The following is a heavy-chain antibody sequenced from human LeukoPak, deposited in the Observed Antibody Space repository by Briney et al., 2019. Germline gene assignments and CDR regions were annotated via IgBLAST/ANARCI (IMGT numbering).Heavy chain of an antibody. V-gene: IGHV7-4-1*02. Sequence: ASVKVSCKASGYTFTSYAVNWVRQAPGQGLEWMGWINTNTGNPTYAQGFTGRFVFSLNTSVSTAYLQISSLQAEDTAVYYCAREGPTKTYYYDSSGFDCWGQGTLVTVSS. CDR2: INTNTGNP. CDR3: AREGPTKTYYYDSSGFDC. J-gene: IGHJ4*02. D-gene: IGHD3-22*01. CDR1: GYTFTSYA.